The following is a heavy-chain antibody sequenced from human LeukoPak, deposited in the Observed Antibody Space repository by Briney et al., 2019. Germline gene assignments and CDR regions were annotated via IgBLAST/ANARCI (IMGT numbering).Heavy chain of an antibody. V-gene: IGHV1-18*01. J-gene: IGHJ4*02. Sequence: ASVKVSCKASGYTFTSYGISWVRQAPGQGLEWMGWISAYNGYTNYAQKLQGRVTMTTDTSTSTAYMELRSLRSDDTAVYYCARAPPAILRITMVRGVMGYFDYWGQGTLVTVSS. D-gene: IGHD3-10*01. CDR3: ARAPPAILRITMVRGVMGYFDY. CDR1: GYTFTSYG. CDR2: ISAYNGYT.